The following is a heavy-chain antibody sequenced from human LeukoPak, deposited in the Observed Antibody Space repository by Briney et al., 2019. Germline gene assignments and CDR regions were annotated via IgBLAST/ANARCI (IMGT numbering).Heavy chain of an antibody. CDR1: GGTFSSYA. J-gene: IGHJ5*02. CDR2: IIPILGIA. Sequence: ASVKVSCKASGGTFSSYAISWVRQAPGQGLEWMGRIIPILGIANYAQKFQGRVTITADKSTSTAYMELNSLRSEDTAVYYCARVPNCSSTSCPYNWFDPWGQGTLVTVSS. D-gene: IGHD2-2*01. CDR3: ARVPNCSSTSCPYNWFDP. V-gene: IGHV1-69*04.